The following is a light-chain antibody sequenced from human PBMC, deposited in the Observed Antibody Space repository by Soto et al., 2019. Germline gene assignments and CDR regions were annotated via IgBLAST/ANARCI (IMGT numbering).Light chain of an antibody. Sequence: QSALTQPASVSGSPGQSITISCTGTSSDVGSYNLVSWYQHHPGKAPKFIIYEDNKRPSGVSNRFSGSKSGNPASLTISGLQAEDEADYYCCAFVRSNALLFGGGSKRTVL. V-gene: IGLV2-23*01. CDR2: EDN. CDR3: CAFVRSNALL. J-gene: IGLJ2*01. CDR1: SSDVGSYNL.